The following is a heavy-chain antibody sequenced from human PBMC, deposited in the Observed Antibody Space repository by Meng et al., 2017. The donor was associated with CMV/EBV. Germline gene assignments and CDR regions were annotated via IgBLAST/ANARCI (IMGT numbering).Heavy chain of an antibody. V-gene: IGHV4-30-4*01. CDR1: GGSTCSGDYY. Sequence: EAGPGGVNPAQTLSLPCTAAGGSTCSGDYYWRWIRQPPGKGLEWIGYIYYSGNTYYNPSLKSRVTISVDTSKNPFSLKLSSVTAADTAVYYCARVTSRVAGAFDYWGQGTLVTVSS. D-gene: IGHD1-14*01. CDR2: IYYSGNT. CDR3: ARVTSRVAGAFDY. J-gene: IGHJ4*02.